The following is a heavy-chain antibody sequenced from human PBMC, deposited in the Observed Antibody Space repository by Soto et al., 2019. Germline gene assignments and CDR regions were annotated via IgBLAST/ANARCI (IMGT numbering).Heavy chain of an antibody. Sequence: EEQLVESGGGLLQPGGSRRLSCVASGFRFADYWMHWVRQIPGKGLLWVSRSNGAGATTTYADSVKGRFTISRDNAKNTLYLQMNSLGADDTAVYYCARYEYYGSGNYALGGAFDLWGQGTMVTVSS. J-gene: IGHJ3*01. V-gene: IGHV3-74*01. CDR2: SNGAGATT. D-gene: IGHD3-10*01. CDR1: GFRFADYW. CDR3: ARYEYYGSGNYALGGAFDL.